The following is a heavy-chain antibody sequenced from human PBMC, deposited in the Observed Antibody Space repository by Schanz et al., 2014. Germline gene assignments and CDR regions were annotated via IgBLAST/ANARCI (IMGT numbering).Heavy chain of an antibody. J-gene: IGHJ4*02. CDR3: ARVHHYDPSGWGYFDY. D-gene: IGHD3-22*01. CDR1: GFTVSSNH. Sequence: EGQLAESGGGLVQPGGSLRLSCAVSGFTVSSNHMSWVRQAPGKGLEWVSVIYSGIGAYYADSVKDRFTVSRDNSKNTVYLQMNRLRAEDTAVYYCARVHHYDPSGWGYFDYWVQGTLVTVSS. CDR2: IYSGIGA. V-gene: IGHV3-66*01.